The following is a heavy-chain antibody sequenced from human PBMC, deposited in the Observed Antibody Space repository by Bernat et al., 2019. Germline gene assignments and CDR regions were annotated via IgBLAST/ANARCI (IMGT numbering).Heavy chain of an antibody. D-gene: IGHD1-7*01. J-gene: IGHJ4*02. Sequence: QVQLQESGPGLVKPSQTLSLTCTVSGGSISSGSYYWSWIRQPAGKGLEWIGRIYTSGSTNYNPSLKSRVTISVDTSKNQFSLKLSSVTAADTAVYYYARDVTWNYVSLFDYWGQGTLVTVSS. CDR1: GGSISSGSYY. CDR3: ARDVTWNYVSLFDY. V-gene: IGHV4-61*02. CDR2: IYTSGST.